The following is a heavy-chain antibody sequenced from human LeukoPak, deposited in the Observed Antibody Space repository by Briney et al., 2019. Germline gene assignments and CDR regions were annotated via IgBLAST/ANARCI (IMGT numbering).Heavy chain of an antibody. J-gene: IGHJ5*02. CDR1: GGSISSYY. CDR3: ARARSPTYYDFWSGYSHNWFDP. Sequence: SETLSLTCTVSGGSISSYYWSWIRQPPGKGLEWIGYIYYSGSTNYNPSLKSRVTISVDTSKNQFSLKLSSVTAADTAVYYCARARSPTYYDFWSGYSHNWFDPWGQGTLVTVSS. D-gene: IGHD3-3*01. CDR2: IYYSGST. V-gene: IGHV4-59*01.